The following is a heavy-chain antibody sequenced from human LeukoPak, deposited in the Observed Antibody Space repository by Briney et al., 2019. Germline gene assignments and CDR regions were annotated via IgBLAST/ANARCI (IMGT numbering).Heavy chain of an antibody. CDR2: IWYDGSDK. J-gene: IGHJ3*02. V-gene: IGHV3-33*01. CDR1: GFTFSSYG. Sequence: GGSLRLSCAASGFTFSSYGMHWVRQAPGKGLEWVAVIWYDGSDKYYTDSVKGRFTIPRDNSKNTLYLQMNSLRAEDMAIYYCARAGDAFDIWGQGTMVTVSS. CDR3: ARAGDAFDI.